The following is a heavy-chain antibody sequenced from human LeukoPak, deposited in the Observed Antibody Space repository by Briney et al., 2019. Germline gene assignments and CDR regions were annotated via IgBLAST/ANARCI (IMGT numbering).Heavy chain of an antibody. CDR3: AREGDYDILTGFGGD. Sequence: ASVKVSCKASGYTFTSYYMHWVRQAPGQGLEWMGIFNPSGGSTSYAQKFQGRVTMTRDTSTSTVYMELSSLRSEDTAVYYCAREGDYDILTGFGGDWGQGTLVTVSS. D-gene: IGHD3-9*01. CDR1: GYTFTSYY. J-gene: IGHJ4*02. CDR2: FNPSGGST. V-gene: IGHV1-46*01.